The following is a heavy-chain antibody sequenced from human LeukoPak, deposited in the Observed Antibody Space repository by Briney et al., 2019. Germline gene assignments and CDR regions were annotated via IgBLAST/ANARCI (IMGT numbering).Heavy chain of an antibody. J-gene: IGHJ5*02. Sequence: PSETLSLTCTVSGGSISSYYWSWIRQPPGKGLEWIGYIYYSGSTNYNPSLKSRVTISVDTSKNQFSLKLSSVTAADTAVYYYAREGGGDYDFWSGYYTNWFDPWGQGTLVTVSS. V-gene: IGHV4-59*01. CDR1: GGSISSYY. D-gene: IGHD3-3*01. CDR3: AREGGGDYDFWSGYYTNWFDP. CDR2: IYYSGST.